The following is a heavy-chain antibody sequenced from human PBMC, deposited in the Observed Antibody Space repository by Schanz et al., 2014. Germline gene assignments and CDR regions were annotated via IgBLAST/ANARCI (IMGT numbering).Heavy chain of an antibody. CDR3: AKDLLYGAPMPLNHLDY. CDR1: GFTVSSNH. CDR2: IYSDIGA. Sequence: EAQLAESGGGLVQPGGSLRLSCAVSGFTVSSNHMSWVRQAPGKGLEWVSVIYSDIGAYYAGTVKDRFTVSRDNSKNTVYRQMNRLRAEDTAVYYCAKDLLYGAPMPLNHLDYWGQGTLVTVSS. D-gene: IGHD2-2*01. V-gene: IGHV3-66*01. J-gene: IGHJ4*02.